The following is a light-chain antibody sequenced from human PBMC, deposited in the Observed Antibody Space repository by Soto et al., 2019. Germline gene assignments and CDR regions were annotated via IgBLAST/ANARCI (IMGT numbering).Light chain of an antibody. J-gene: IGKJ1*01. CDR2: GAS. CDR1: QNVRTF. CDR3: HQHSHWPPWT. Sequence: EVVLPQSPATLSLSPGERATLSCRASQNVRTFLDWYQQKPGQAPRLLIYGASNRATGIPARFSGSGSGTDVTLTISSREPEDVAVYYCHQHSHWPPWTFGQGTRVEIQ. V-gene: IGKV3-11*01.